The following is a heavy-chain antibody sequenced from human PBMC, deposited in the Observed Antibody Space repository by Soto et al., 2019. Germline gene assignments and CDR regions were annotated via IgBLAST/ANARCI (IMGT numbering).Heavy chain of an antibody. Sequence: SETLSLTCTVSSGTLSNFYWSWVRPPPGKGLEWIGYIHYRGTTNYNPSLKSRVIMSVDTSKNQFSLTLNSVTAADTAVYYCTRTRTTGWFSPVDSWGQGIPVTVSS. CDR2: IHYRGTT. CDR3: TRTRTTGWFSPVDS. CDR1: SGTLSNFY. V-gene: IGHV4-59*01. D-gene: IGHD6-19*01. J-gene: IGHJ4*02.